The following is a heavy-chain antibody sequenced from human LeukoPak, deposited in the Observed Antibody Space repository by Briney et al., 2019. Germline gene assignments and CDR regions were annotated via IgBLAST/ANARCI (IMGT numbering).Heavy chain of an antibody. CDR3: ARGKHGYCCSTSCYDWFDP. Sequence: GASVKVSCKASGYTFTSYYMHWVRQAPGQGLEWMGIINPSGGSTSYAQKFQGRVTMTRDTSTGTVYMELSSLRSEDTAVYYCARGKHGYCCSTSCYDWFDPWGQGTLVTVSS. D-gene: IGHD2-2*01. V-gene: IGHV1-46*01. J-gene: IGHJ5*02. CDR1: GYTFTSYY. CDR2: INPSGGST.